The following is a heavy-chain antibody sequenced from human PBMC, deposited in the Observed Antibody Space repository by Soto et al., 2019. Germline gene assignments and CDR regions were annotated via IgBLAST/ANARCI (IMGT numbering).Heavy chain of an antibody. Sequence: GGSLRLSCAASGFTFSSYWMHWVRQAPGKGLVWVSRINSDGSSTSYADSVKGQFTISRDNAKNTLYLQMNSLKAEDTAVYYCARDRSAAATYYYYYYGMDVWGQGTTVTVSS. J-gene: IGHJ6*02. V-gene: IGHV3-74*01. CDR3: ARDRSAAATYYYYYYGMDV. CDR1: GFTFSSYW. D-gene: IGHD2-2*01. CDR2: INSDGSST.